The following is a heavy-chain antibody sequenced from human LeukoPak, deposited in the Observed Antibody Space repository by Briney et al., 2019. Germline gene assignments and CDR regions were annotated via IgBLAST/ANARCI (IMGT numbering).Heavy chain of an antibody. CDR3: AKVGYSNSYYFDY. J-gene: IGHJ4*02. CDR1: GFTFSNYA. Sequence: GGSLRLSCAASGFTFSNYAMTWVRQALGKGLEWVSAISGSGGNTYYADSVKGRFAMSRDTSKNTLYLQMNSLRAEDTAVYYCAKVGYSNSYYFDYWGQGTLVTVSS. CDR2: ISGSGGNT. D-gene: IGHD4-11*01. V-gene: IGHV3-23*01.